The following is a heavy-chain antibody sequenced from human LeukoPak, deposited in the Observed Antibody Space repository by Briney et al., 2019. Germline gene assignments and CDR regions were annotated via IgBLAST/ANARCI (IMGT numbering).Heavy chain of an antibody. J-gene: IGHJ4*02. CDR2: ISYDGSNK. Sequence: GGSLRPSCAASGFTFSSYAMHWVRQAPGKGLEWVAVISYDGSNKYYADSVKGRFTISRDNSKNTLYLRMNSLRTEDTAVYYCVRVSSGWYSHLGYWGQGTLVTVSS. V-gene: IGHV3-30-3*01. D-gene: IGHD6-19*01. CDR3: VRVSSGWYSHLGY. CDR1: GFTFSSYA.